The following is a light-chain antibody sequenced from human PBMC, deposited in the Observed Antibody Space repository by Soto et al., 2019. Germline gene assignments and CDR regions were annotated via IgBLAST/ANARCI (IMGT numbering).Light chain of an antibody. V-gene: IGKV1-5*01. CDR2: DAS. CDR3: QQYNTYWA. Sequence: DIQMTQSPSTLSASVGDRVTITCRASQSINNWLAWYQQKPGKAPQLLIYDASTLEGGVPSRFSGSGSGTEFTLTISSLQPDDFATYYCQQYNTYWAVGQGTKVDIK. CDR1: QSINNW. J-gene: IGKJ1*01.